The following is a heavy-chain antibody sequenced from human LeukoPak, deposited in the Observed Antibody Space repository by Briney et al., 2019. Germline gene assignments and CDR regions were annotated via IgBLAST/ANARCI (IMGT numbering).Heavy chain of an antibody. Sequence: GGSLRLSCAASGFTFSSYGMHWVRQAPGKGLEWVAVIWYDGNNKYYADSVKGRFTISRDNSKNTLYLQMNSLRAEDTAVYYCAKDLYYYDSSGYTDYWGQGTLVAVSS. D-gene: IGHD3-22*01. CDR1: GFTFSSYG. J-gene: IGHJ4*02. CDR3: AKDLYYYDSSGYTDY. CDR2: IWYDGNNK. V-gene: IGHV3-33*06.